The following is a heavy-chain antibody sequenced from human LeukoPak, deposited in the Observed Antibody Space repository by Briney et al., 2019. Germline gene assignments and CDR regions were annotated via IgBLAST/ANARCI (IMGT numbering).Heavy chain of an antibody. CDR2: ISYDGSNK. Sequence: GGSLRLSCAASGFTFSSYGMHWVRQAPGKGLEWVAVISYDGSNKYYADSVKGRFTISRDNSKNTLYLQMNSLRAEDTAVYYCARELRFLEWFEYYMDVWGKGTTVTVSS. CDR3: ARELRFLEWFEYYMDV. D-gene: IGHD3-3*01. J-gene: IGHJ6*03. CDR1: GFTFSSYG. V-gene: IGHV3-30*03.